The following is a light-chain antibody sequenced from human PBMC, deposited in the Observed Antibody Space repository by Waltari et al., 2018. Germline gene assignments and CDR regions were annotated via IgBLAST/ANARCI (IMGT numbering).Light chain of an antibody. CDR2: GAS. J-gene: IGKJ1*01. CDR1: ESVSRA. V-gene: IGKV3-20*01. Sequence: EIVLTQSPGTLSLSVGERATVSCRASESVSRALAWYQQKPGQAPRRLIYGASTRATGIPDRFSGRGSGTDFSLTISRLEPDDFAVYYCQHYLRLPVTFGQGTTVEI. CDR3: QHYLRLPVT.